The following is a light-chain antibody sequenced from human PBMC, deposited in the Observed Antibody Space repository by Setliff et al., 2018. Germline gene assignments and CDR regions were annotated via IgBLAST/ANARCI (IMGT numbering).Light chain of an antibody. CDR2: DVS. CDR3: ASYTSTSTIL. CDR1: SSDVGGYNF. Sequence: QSALAQPASVSGSPGQSIAISCTGSSSDVGGYNFVSWYQQYPGKVPKLMIYDVSNRPSGISNRSSGSKSGNTASLTISGLRAEDEADYYCASYTSTSTILFGGGTKATVL. V-gene: IGLV2-14*03. J-gene: IGLJ2*01.